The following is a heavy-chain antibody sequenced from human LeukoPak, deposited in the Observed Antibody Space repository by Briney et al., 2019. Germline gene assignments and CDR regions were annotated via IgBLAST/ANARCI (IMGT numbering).Heavy chain of an antibody. CDR3: ARSLYRGYFDY. CDR2: INHSGST. V-gene: IGHV4-34*01. Sequence: NPSESLSLTCAVYGGSFSGYYWSWIRQPPGKGLEWIGEINHSGSTNYNPSLKSRVTISVDTSKNQFSLKLSSVTAADTAVYYCARSLYRGYFDYWGQGTLVTVSS. J-gene: IGHJ4*02. D-gene: IGHD2-8*01. CDR1: GGSFSGYY.